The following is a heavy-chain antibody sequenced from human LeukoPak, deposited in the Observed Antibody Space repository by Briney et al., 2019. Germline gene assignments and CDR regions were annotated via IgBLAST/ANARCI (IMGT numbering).Heavy chain of an antibody. CDR2: ISSSSSYI. Sequence: GGSLRLSCAASGFTFSSYSMNWVRQAPGKGLEWVSSISSSSSYIYYANSVKGRFTISRDNAKNSLYLQMNSLRAEDTAVYYCARDYYNILTGYYLFWGQGTLVTVSS. CDR3: ARDYYNILTGYYLF. D-gene: IGHD3-9*01. V-gene: IGHV3-21*01. J-gene: IGHJ4*02. CDR1: GFTFSSYS.